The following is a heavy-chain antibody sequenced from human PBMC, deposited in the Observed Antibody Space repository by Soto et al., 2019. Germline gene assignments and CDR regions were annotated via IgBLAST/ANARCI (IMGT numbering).Heavy chain of an antibody. CDR1: FSMYS. V-gene: IGHV3-21*02. J-gene: IGHJ5*02. Sequence: EVQVVESGGGLVKPGGSLRLSCNFSFSMYSMDWVRQAPGKGLEWVASISSGSDFIKYADSVKGRFTISRDNTKNSVSLQMSSLRVEDTAMYYGTRDQGGSYDSWFDPWGRGTLVPVSS. CDR3: TRDQGGSYDSWFDP. CDR2: ISSGSDFI. D-gene: IGHD1-26*01.